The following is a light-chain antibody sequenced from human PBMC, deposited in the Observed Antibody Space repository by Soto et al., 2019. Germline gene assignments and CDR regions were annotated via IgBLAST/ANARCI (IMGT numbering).Light chain of an antibody. J-gene: IGKJ5*01. CDR2: AAS. CDR3: QQFTHYQGT. CDR1: QGISSS. Sequence: DIQMTQSPSSVSASVGDRVTITCRASQGISSSLAWYQQKPRKAPKLLIYAASTLQSGVSSRFSGSGSGTDFTLTISSLQPEDFATYYCQQFTHYQGTFGQGTRLEIK. V-gene: IGKV1-12*01.